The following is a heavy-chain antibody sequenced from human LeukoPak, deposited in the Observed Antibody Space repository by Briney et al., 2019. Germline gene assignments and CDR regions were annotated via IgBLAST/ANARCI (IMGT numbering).Heavy chain of an antibody. CDR3: AKVVSGYHFDD. V-gene: IGHV3-23*01. Sequence: PGGSLRLSCAASGFTFSSYGMSWVRRAPGKGPEWVSGISGSGGITYYADSVKGRFTISRDNSQNTLYLQMNTLRAEDTAVYYCAKVVSGYHFDDWGQGTLVTVSS. D-gene: IGHD5-12*01. CDR2: ISGSGGIT. J-gene: IGHJ4*02. CDR1: GFTFSSYG.